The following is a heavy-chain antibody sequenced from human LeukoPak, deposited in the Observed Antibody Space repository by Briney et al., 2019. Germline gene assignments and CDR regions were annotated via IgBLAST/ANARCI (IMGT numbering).Heavy chain of an antibody. D-gene: IGHD2-2*02. CDR3: ARDDTVYFDY. CDR1: GFTFSSYG. J-gene: IGHJ4*02. Sequence: GGSLRLSCAASGFTFSSYGMHGVRQAPDKGLEWVAIIWYDGSNKFYADSVKGRFTISRDNSKNTLYLQMNSLRAEDTASYYCARDDTVYFDYWGQGTLVTVSS. CDR2: IWYDGSNK. V-gene: IGHV3-33*08.